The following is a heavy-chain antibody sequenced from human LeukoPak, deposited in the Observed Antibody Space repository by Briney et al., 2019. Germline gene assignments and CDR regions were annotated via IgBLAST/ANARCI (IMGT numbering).Heavy chain of an antibody. CDR3: AKERADYGDYEYGMDV. D-gene: IGHD4-17*01. CDR1: GFTFSSYG. V-gene: IGHV3-30*18. CDR2: ISYDGSNK. J-gene: IGHJ6*02. Sequence: PGGSLRLSCAASGFTFSSYGMHWVRQAPGKGLEWVAVISYDGSNKYYADSVKGRFTISRDNSKKTLYLQMNSLRAEDTAVYYCAKERADYGDYEYGMDVWGQGTTVTVSS.